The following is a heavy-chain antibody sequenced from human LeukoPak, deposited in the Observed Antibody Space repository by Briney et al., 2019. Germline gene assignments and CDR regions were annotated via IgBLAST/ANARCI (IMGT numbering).Heavy chain of an antibody. CDR2: INSDGSDT. V-gene: IGHV3-74*01. J-gene: IGHJ4*02. CDR1: GFTFKTYG. Sequence: GGSLRLSYAASGFTFKTYGMHWVRQAPGKGLVWVARINSDGSDTYYADSVKGRFTISRDNAKSSLYLQMNGLRAEDTAVYYCARDYCGGDCYSVWGQGTLVTVSS. CDR3: ARDYCGGDCYSV. D-gene: IGHD2-21*02.